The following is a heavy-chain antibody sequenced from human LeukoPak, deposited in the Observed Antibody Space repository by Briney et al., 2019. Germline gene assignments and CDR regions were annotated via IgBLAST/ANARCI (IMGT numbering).Heavy chain of an antibody. CDR3: ARGGGDYYDSSGKIDY. J-gene: IGHJ4*02. CDR1: GGSISSYY. D-gene: IGHD3-22*01. CDR2: IYYSGST. Sequence: SETLSLTCTVSGGSISSYYCSWVRQPPGKGLEWIGYIYYSGSTNYNPSLKSRVTISVDTSKNQFSLKLSSVTAADTAVYYCARGGGDYYDSSGKIDYWGQGTLVTVSS. V-gene: IGHV4-59*01.